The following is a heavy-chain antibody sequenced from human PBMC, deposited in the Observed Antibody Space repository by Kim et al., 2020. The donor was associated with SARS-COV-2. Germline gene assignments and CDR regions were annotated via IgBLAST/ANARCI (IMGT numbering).Heavy chain of an antibody. CDR3: AKGSGGYGYVYYFDY. J-gene: IGHJ4*02. V-gene: IGHV3-23*01. Sequence: DSGTGRFTISRDNSKNTLYLQMSRLRAEDTAVYYCAKGSGGYGYVYYFDYWGQGTLVTVSS. D-gene: IGHD5-12*01.